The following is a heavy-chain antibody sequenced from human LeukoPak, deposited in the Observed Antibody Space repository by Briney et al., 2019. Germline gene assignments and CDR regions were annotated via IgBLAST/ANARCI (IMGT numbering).Heavy chain of an antibody. CDR1: GFTFSSYG. D-gene: IGHD6-13*01. J-gene: IGHJ3*02. CDR3: ARQGPSSWYNFAFDI. CDR2: ISGSGGST. Sequence: GGSLRLSCAASGFTFSSYGMSWVRQAPGKGLEWVSAISGSGGSTYYADSVKGRFTISRDNSKNTLYLQMNSLRAEDTALFYCARQGPSSWYNFAFDIWGQGTMVTVSS. V-gene: IGHV3-23*01.